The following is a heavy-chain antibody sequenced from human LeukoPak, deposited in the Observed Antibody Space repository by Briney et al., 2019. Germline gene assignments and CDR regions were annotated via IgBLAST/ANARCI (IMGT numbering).Heavy chain of an antibody. J-gene: IGHJ5*02. V-gene: IGHV3-23*01. CDR2: ISGSGGST. CDR3: ARVPNYGSGSGFDP. Sequence: TGGSLRLSCAASGFTFSSYAMSWVRQAPGKGLEWVSAISGSGGSTYYADSVKGRFTISRDNSKNTLYLQMNSLRAEDTAVYYCARVPNYGSGSGFDPWGQGTLVTVSS. D-gene: IGHD3-10*01. CDR1: GFTFSSYA.